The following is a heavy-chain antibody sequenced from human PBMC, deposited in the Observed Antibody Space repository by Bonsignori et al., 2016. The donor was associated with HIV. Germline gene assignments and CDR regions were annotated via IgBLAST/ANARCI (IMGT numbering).Heavy chain of an antibody. J-gene: IGHJ6*03. V-gene: IGHV3-11*01. D-gene: IGHD3-22*01. CDR1: GFTFSDYY. CDR3: ARKKYYYDSSGYYYDYYYYYYMDV. Sequence: GESLKISCAASGFTFSDYYMSWIRQAPGKGLEWVSYISSSGSTIYYADSVKGRFTISRDNAKNSLYLQMNSLRAEDTAVYYCARKKYYYDSSGYYYDYYYYYYMDVWGKGTTVTVSS. CDR2: ISSSGSTI.